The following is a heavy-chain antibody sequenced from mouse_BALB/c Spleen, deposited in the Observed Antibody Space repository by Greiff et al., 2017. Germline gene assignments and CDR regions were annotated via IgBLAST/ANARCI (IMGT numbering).Heavy chain of an antibody. J-gene: IGHJ4*01. V-gene: IGHV1-7*01. CDR1: GYTFTSYW. D-gene: IGHD2-3*01. CDR3: ARGGYYNYYAMDY. Sequence: VQLVESGAELAKPGASVKMSCKASGYTFTSYWMHWVKQRPGQGLEWIGYINPSTGYTEYNQKFKDKATLTADKSSSTAYMQLSSLTSEDSAVYYCARGGYYNYYAMDYWGQGTSVTVSS. CDR2: INPSTGYT.